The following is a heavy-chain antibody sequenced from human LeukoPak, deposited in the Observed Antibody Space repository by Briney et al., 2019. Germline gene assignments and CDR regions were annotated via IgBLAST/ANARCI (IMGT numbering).Heavy chain of an antibody. Sequence: SETLSLTCTVSGGSISSYYWSWIRQPPGKGLEWIGYIYYSGTTNYNPSLKSRVTISVDTSKNQFSLKLSSVTAADTAVYYCAGVTGAYGDFAWFDPWGQGTLVTVSS. CDR1: GGSISSYY. J-gene: IGHJ5*02. D-gene: IGHD4-17*01. CDR2: IYYSGTT. CDR3: AGVTGAYGDFAWFDP. V-gene: IGHV4-59*12.